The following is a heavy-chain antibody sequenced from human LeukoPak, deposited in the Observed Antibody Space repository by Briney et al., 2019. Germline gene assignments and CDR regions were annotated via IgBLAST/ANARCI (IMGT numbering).Heavy chain of an antibody. Sequence: PSETLSLTCAVYGGSFSGYSWSWIRQPPGKGLEWIGYIYHSGSTYYNPSLKSRVTISVDRSKNQFSLKLSSVTAADTAVYYCARAIMITFGGAIDAFDIWGQGTMVTVSS. CDR2: IYHSGST. CDR3: ARAIMITFGGAIDAFDI. CDR1: GGSFSGYS. D-gene: IGHD3-16*01. J-gene: IGHJ3*02. V-gene: IGHV4-30-2*01.